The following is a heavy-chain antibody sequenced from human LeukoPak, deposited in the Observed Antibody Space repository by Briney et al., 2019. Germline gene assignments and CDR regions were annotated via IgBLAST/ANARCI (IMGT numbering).Heavy chain of an antibody. V-gene: IGHV4-34*01. J-gene: IGHJ6*03. Sequence: SETLSLTCAVYGGSFSGYYWSWIRQPPGKGLEWIGEINHSGSTNYNPSLKSRVTISVDTSKNQFSLKLSSVTAADTAVYYCARDLRSGLRFLTKDYYYYYMDVWGKGTTVTVSS. D-gene: IGHD3-3*01. CDR2: INHSGST. CDR3: ARDLRSGLRFLTKDYYYYYMDV. CDR1: GGSFSGYY.